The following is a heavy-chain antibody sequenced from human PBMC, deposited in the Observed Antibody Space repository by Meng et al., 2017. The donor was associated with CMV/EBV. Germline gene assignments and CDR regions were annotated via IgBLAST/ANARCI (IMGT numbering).Heavy chain of an antibody. J-gene: IGHJ3*02. D-gene: IGHD6-25*01. Sequence: SCKASGGTFSSYTISWVRQAPGQGLEWMGRIIPILGIANYAQKFQGRVTITADKSTSTAYMELSSLRSEDTAVYYCATEGGSGYGGLDIWGQGTMVTVSS. CDR1: GGTFSSYT. CDR3: ATEGGSGYGGLDI. CDR2: IIPILGIA. V-gene: IGHV1-69*02.